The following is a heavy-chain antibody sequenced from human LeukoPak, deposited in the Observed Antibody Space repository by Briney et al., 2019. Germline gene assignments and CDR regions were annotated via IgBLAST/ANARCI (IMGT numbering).Heavy chain of an antibody. CDR3: AKDLDYYESSGYFDN. J-gene: IGHJ4*02. Sequence: GSLRLSCAASGFTFSNYGIHWVRQAPGKGPEWVAVIWYDGSNKYYADSVKGRFTISRDNSKNKLYLQMNSLSAEDTAVYYRAKDLDYYESSGYFDNWGQGTLVTVSS. CDR1: GFTFSNYG. V-gene: IGHV3-33*03. D-gene: IGHD3-22*01. CDR2: IWYDGSNK.